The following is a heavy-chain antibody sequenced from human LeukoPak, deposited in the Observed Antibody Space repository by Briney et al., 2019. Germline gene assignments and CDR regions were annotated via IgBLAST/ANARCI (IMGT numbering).Heavy chain of an antibody. V-gene: IGHV3-21*01. CDR3: ARSHDNSGYFFYYGLDV. J-gene: IGHJ6*02. Sequence: PGGSLGLSCAASGFTFSSYTMNWVRQPPGKGLEWVSSISTSSTYIYYADSVKGRFTISRDNAKNSLYLQMNSLRAEDTAVYYCARSHDNSGYFFYYGLDVWGQGTTVTVSS. CDR2: ISTSSTYI. CDR1: GFTFSSYT. D-gene: IGHD3-22*01.